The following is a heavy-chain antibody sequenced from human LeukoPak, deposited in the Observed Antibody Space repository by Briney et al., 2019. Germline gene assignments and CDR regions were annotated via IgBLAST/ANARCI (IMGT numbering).Heavy chain of an antibody. J-gene: IGHJ5*02. CDR2: INHSGST. D-gene: IGHD2-2*01. CDR1: GGSFSGYY. Sequence: SETLSLTCAVYGGSFSGYYWSWIRQPPGKGLEWIGEINHSGSTNYNPSLKSRVTISVDTSKNQFSLKLGSVTAADTAVYYCARVRRPYCSSTSCYGRGWFDPWGQGTLVTVSS. CDR3: ARVRRPYCSSTSCYGRGWFDP. V-gene: IGHV4-34*01.